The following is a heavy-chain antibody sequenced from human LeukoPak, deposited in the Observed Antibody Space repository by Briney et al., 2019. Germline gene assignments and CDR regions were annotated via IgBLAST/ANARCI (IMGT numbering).Heavy chain of an antibody. CDR3: ARVLRGDNSKSFDY. D-gene: IGHD1-1*01. Sequence: PGGALRLSCAASGFTFSSYEMNWVRQAPGKGLEWVSYISSIGSTIYYADSLKGRFTISTDNAKNSLYLQMNSIRAEGTAVYYCARVLRGDNSKSFDYWGKGTMVTVSS. V-gene: IGHV3-48*03. J-gene: IGHJ4*02. CDR1: GFTFSSYE. CDR2: ISSIGSTI.